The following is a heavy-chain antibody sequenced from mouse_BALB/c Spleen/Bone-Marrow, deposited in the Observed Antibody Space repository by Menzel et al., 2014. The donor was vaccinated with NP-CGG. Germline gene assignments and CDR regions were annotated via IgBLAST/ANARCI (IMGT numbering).Heavy chain of an antibody. Sequence: EVMLVESGGGLVQTGGSLKLSCAASGFDFSRYWMSWVRQAPGKGLEWIGEINPDSSTINYTPSLKDKFIISRDNAKNTLYLQMSKVRSEDTALYYCARDGNYVFYAMDYLGQGTSITVSS. CDR1: GFDFSRYW. J-gene: IGHJ4*01. D-gene: IGHD2-1*01. CDR2: INPDSSTI. V-gene: IGHV4-1*02. CDR3: ARDGNYVFYAMDY.